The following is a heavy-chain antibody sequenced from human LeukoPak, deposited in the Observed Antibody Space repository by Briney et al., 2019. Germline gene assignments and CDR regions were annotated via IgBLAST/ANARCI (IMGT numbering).Heavy chain of an antibody. V-gene: IGHV4-39*01. CDR3: ARWAYCSGGSCPPGAFDI. CDR2: IYYSGST. J-gene: IGHJ3*02. CDR1: GGSISSSSYY. D-gene: IGHD2-15*01. Sequence: SETLSLTCTVSGGSISSSSYYWGWIRHPPGKWLEWIGCIYYSGSTYYNPSLKSRVTISVDTSKNQFSLKLSSVTAADTAVYYCARWAYCSGGSCPPGAFDIWGQGTMVTVSS.